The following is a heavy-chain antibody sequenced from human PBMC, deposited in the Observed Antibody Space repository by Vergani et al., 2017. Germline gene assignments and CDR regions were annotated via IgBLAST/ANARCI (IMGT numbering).Heavy chain of an antibody. CDR1: GGTFSSYA. D-gene: IGHD1-7*01. J-gene: IGHJ6*03. CDR3: ARLPTRYNWNLGYYYYYMDV. Sequence: QVQLVQSGAEVKKPGSSVKVSCKASGGTFSSYAISWVRQAPGQGLEWMGRIIPILGIANYAQKFQGRVTITADKSTSTAYMELSSLRSEDTAMYYCARLPTRYNWNLGYYYYYMDVWGKGTTVTVSS. CDR2: IIPILGIA. V-gene: IGHV1-69*04.